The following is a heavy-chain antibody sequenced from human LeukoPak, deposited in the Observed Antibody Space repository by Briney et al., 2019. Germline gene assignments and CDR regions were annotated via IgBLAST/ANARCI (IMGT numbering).Heavy chain of an antibody. CDR1: GLILSNFG. CDR3: AKDMSAYYYDSSGSDY. CDR2: ILYDGNNK. V-gene: IGHV3-30*02. Sequence: PGGSLRLSCAASGLILSNFGMHWFRQAPGKGLEWVAFILYDGNNKDYADSVKGRFTISRDNSKNTLYLQMNSLRAEDTAVYYCAKDMSAYYYDSSGSDYWGQGTLATVSS. D-gene: IGHD3-22*01. J-gene: IGHJ4*02.